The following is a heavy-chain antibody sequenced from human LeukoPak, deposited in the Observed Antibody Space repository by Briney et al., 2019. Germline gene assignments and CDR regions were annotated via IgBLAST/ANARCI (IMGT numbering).Heavy chain of an antibody. CDR1: GFTFSDYY. J-gene: IGHJ4*02. CDR3: ARGSAAGISLYFDY. CDR2: ISSSGSTI. Sequence: KAGGSLRLSCAASGFTFSDYYMSWIRQAPGKGLEWVSYISSSGSTIYYADSVKGRFTISRDNAKNSLYLQMNSLRAEDTAVYYCARGSAAGISLYFDYWGQGTLVTVSS. V-gene: IGHV3-11*01. D-gene: IGHD6-13*01.